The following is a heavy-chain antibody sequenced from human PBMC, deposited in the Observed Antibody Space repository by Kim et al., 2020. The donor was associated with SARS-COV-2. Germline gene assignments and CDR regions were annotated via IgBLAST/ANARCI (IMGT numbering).Heavy chain of an antibody. Sequence: VKSRITINPDTSKNQFSLQLNSVTPEDTAVYYCARVGLSAYSSSWYFFDYWGQGTLVTVSS. J-gene: IGHJ4*02. D-gene: IGHD6-13*01. CDR3: ARVGLSAYSSSWYFFDY. V-gene: IGHV6-1*01.